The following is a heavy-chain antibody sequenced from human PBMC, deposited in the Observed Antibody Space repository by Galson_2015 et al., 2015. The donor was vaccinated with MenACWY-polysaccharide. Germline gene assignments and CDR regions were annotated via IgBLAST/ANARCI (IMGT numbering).Heavy chain of an antibody. V-gene: IGHV4-34*01. CDR1: GGSFSDYY. CDR2: VNHRGNT. D-gene: IGHD3-3*01. J-gene: IGHJ4*02. CDR3: ARGDFWSGSPWDF. Sequence: SETLSLTCAVNGGSFSDYYWTWIRQAPGMRPEWIGEVNHRGNTNYTPSLKSRVTISVDTSKNQFSLKLTSVTVADTAVYYCARGDFWSGSPWDFWGQGTLVTVSS.